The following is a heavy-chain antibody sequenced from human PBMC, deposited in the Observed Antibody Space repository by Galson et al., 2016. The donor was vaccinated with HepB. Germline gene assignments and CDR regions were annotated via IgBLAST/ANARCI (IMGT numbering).Heavy chain of an antibody. D-gene: IGHD6-19*01. V-gene: IGHV3-11*05. CDR1: GFTFSDYY. CDR2: ISTSSSFI. J-gene: IGHJ4*02. Sequence: SLRLSCAASGFTFSDYYMTWIRQAPGKRPEWLSYISTSSSFIKYASSVEGRFTISRDNAKNSLYLQMNSLRAEDTAVYYCAKDGILYSRVWWGGDYWGQGTLVTVSS. CDR3: AKDGILYSRVWWGGDY.